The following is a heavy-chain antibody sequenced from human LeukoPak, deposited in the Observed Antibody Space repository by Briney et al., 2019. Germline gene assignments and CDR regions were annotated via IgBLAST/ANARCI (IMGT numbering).Heavy chain of an antibody. Sequence: PGGSLRLSCSASGFTFSSYAMRWVRQAPGKGLEYVSAISSNGGSTYYADSVKGRFTISRDNSKNTLYLQMSSLRAEDTAVYYCVKATPYYDSSGYDYFDYWGQGTLVTVSS. J-gene: IGHJ4*02. CDR3: VKATPYYDSSGYDYFDY. CDR2: ISSNGGST. V-gene: IGHV3-64D*06. CDR1: GFTFSSYA. D-gene: IGHD3-22*01.